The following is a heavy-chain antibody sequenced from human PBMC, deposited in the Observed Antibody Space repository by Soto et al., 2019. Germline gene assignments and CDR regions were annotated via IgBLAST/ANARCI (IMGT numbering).Heavy chain of an antibody. D-gene: IGHD6-6*01. CDR2: TYYRSKWYN. CDR3: ARDGKLVLEYYYYGMDV. V-gene: IGHV6-1*01. CDR1: GDSVSCNSAA. J-gene: IGHJ6*02. Sequence: PSQTLSLTCAISGDSVSCNSAAWDWIRQSPSRGLEWLGRTYYRSKWYNDYAVSVKSRITINPDTSKNQFSLQLNSVTPEDTAVYYCARDGKLVLEYYYYGMDVWGQGTTVTVSS.